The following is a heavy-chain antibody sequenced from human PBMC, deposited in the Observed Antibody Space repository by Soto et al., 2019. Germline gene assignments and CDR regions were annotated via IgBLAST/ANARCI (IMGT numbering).Heavy chain of an antibody. CDR1: GYSFTSYW. J-gene: IGHJ6*02. V-gene: IGHV5-51*01. CDR3: ARQGLELRYYYGMDV. Sequence: XGSLKISCKGSGYSFTSYWIGWVRQMPGKGLEWMGIIYPGDSDTRYSPSFQGQVTISADKSISTAYLQWSSLKASDTAMYYCARQGLELRYYYGMDVWGQGTTVTASS. CDR2: IYPGDSDT. D-gene: IGHD1-7*01.